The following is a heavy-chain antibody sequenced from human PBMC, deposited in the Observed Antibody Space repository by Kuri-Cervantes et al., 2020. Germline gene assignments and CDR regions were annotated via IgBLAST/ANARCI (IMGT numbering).Heavy chain of an antibody. CDR3: ARGGYSYGYCFDY. CDR1: GGSISSYY. CDR2: IYTSGST. V-gene: IGHV4-4*07. D-gene: IGHD5-18*01. J-gene: IGHJ4*02. Sequence: GSLRLSCTVSGGSISSYYWSWIRQPAGKGLEWIGRIYTSGSTNYNPSLKSRVTISVDTSKNQFSLKLSSVTAADTAVYYCARGGYSYGYCFDYWGQGTLVTVSS.